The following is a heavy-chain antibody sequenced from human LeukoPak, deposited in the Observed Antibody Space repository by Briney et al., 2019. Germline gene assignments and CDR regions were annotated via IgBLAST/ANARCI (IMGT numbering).Heavy chain of an antibody. Sequence: GGSLRLSCAASGFTFSSYGMHWVRQAPGKGLEWVAVISYDGSNKYYADSVKGRFTISRDNSKNTLYLQMNSLRAEDTVVYYCAKYSTQGIAAAGAFDYWGQGTLVTVSS. CDR2: ISYDGSNK. CDR3: AKYSTQGIAAAGAFDY. V-gene: IGHV3-30*18. D-gene: IGHD6-13*01. J-gene: IGHJ4*02. CDR1: GFTFSSYG.